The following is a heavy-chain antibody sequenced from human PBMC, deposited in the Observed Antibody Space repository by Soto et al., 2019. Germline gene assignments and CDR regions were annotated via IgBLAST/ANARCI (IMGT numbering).Heavy chain of an antibody. J-gene: IGHJ3*02. CDR1: GGSISSGGYY. Sequence: SETLSLTCTFSGGSISSGGYYWSWIRQHPGKGLEWIGYIYYSGSTYYNPSLKSRVTISVDTSKNQFSLRLSSVTAADTAVYYCARDMVRGARSRDAFDIWGQGTMVTVSS. CDR3: ARDMVRGARSRDAFDI. V-gene: IGHV4-31*03. CDR2: IYYSGST. D-gene: IGHD3-10*01.